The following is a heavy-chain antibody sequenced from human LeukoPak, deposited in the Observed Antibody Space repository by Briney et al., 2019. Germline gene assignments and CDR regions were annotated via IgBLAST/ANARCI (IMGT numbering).Heavy chain of an antibody. CDR2: ISGSGGST. V-gene: IGHV3-23*01. D-gene: IGHD2-8*01. J-gene: IGHJ4*02. CDR1: GFTFSSYA. Sequence: GGSLRLSCAASGFTFSSYAVSWVRQAPGKGLEWVSSISGSGGSTYSADSVKGRFTVSRDNSKNTLYLQMNSLRAEDTALYYCAKDRSCTNDICHGDFDYWGQGTLVTVSS. CDR3: AKDRSCTNDICHGDFDY.